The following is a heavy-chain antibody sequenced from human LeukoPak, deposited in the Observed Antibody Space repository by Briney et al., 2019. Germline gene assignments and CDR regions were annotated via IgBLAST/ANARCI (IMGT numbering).Heavy chain of an antibody. Sequence: ASVTVSCKASGYTFTGYHIYWVRHPPGPGLEWMGRINPYSGDTNFTQKVQRRVTMTRGTSITTAYMDLSSLTPDDTAVYFCARDQGSLTRSWYTGYWGQGTQVTVSS. J-gene: IGHJ4*02. D-gene: IGHD6-13*01. CDR1: GYTFTGYH. CDR3: ARDQGSLTRSWYTGY. V-gene: IGHV1-2*06. CDR2: INPYSGDT.